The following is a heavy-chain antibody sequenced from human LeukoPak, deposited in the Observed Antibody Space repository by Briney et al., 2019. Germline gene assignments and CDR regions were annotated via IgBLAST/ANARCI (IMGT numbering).Heavy chain of an antibody. J-gene: IGHJ3*02. CDR1: GYSISSGYY. Sequence: SETLPLTCTVSGYSISSGYYWGWIRQPPGKGVEWIGSIYHSGSTYYNPSLKSRVTISVDTSKNQFSLKLSSVTAADTAVYYCARDVAADAFDIWGQGTMVTVSS. CDR2: IYHSGST. CDR3: ARDVAADAFDI. V-gene: IGHV4-38-2*02.